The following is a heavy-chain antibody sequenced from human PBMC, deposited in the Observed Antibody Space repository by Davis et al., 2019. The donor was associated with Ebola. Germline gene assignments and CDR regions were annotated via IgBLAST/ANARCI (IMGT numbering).Heavy chain of an antibody. D-gene: IGHD1-26*01. CDR3: AKDTSNIWFDV. Sequence: GGSLRLSCAASGFIFRNYVMSWVRQAPGKGLEWVSTLGTSADTYYADSVKGRFTISRDNSRKTLYLQMNGLRVEDTAIYYCAKDTSNIWFDVWGQGTMVTVSS. J-gene: IGHJ3*01. CDR2: LGTSADT. CDR1: GFIFRNYV. V-gene: IGHV3-23*01.